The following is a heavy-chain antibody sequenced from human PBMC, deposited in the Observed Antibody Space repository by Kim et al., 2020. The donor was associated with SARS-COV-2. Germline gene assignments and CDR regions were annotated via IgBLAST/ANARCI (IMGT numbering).Heavy chain of an antibody. D-gene: IGHD5-18*01. Sequence: GGSLRLSCAASGFTFSSYAMSWIRQAPGKGLEWVSAISGSGGSTYYADSVKGRFTISRDNSKNTLYLQMNSLRAEDTAVYYCAKLGYSYGYYFDYWGQGTLVTVSS. V-gene: IGHV3-23*01. J-gene: IGHJ4*02. CDR1: GFTFSSYA. CDR3: AKLGYSYGYYFDY. CDR2: ISGSGGST.